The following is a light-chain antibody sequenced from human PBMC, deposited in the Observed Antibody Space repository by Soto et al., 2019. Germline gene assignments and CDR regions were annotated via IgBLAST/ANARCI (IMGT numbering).Light chain of an antibody. CDR1: SSDVGNYNY. J-gene: IGLJ1*01. V-gene: IGLV2-14*01. CDR3: TSPTPGSLYV. CDR2: MVS. Sequence: ALTQPASVSGSPGQSITISCTGTSSDVGNYNYVSWYQQYPGRVPKLLIYMVSNRPSGVSNRFSGSKSGNTASLTISGLQAEGEADYFCTSPTPGSLYVFGTGTKVTVL.